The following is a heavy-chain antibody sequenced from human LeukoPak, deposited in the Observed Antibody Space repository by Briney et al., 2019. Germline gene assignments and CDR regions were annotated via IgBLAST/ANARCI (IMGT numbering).Heavy chain of an antibody. V-gene: IGHV3-33*01. CDR1: GFTFSSHG. J-gene: IGHJ4*02. CDR3: ARWGNNKILDY. CDR2: IWYDGSEK. D-gene: IGHD7-27*01. Sequence: PGGSLRPSCVASGFTFSSHGMHWVRQAPGKGLEWVAVIWYDGSEKYYADSVKGRFIISRDNSKNMLYLQMNSLRADDTAVYYCARWGNNKILDYWGQGTLVTVSS.